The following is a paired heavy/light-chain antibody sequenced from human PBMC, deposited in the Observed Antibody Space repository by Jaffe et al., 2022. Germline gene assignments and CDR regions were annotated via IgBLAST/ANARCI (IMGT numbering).Light chain of an antibody. J-gene: IGKJ1*01. Sequence: EIVLTQSPGTLSLSPGERATLSCRATQSVSSSYLAWYQHKPGQAPRLLIYGASSRATGIPDRFSGSGSGTDFTLTISRLEPEDFAVYYCQQYGSSPWTFGQGTKVEIK. CDR1: QSVSSSY. CDR3: QQYGSSPWT. V-gene: IGKV3-20*01. CDR2: GAS.
Heavy chain of an antibody. D-gene: IGHD6-13*01. J-gene: IGHJ2*01. CDR3: ARRAGYSTSWRYFDL. V-gene: IGHV4-39*01. CDR2: IYYSGST. Sequence: QLQLQESGPGLVKPSETLSLTCTVSGGSISSNTYYWGWIRQPPGKGLEWIGSIYYSGSTYYNPSLKSRVIISVDTSKNQFSLELSSVTAADSAIYYCARRAGYSTSWRYFDLWGRGTLVTVSS. CDR1: GGSISSNTYY.